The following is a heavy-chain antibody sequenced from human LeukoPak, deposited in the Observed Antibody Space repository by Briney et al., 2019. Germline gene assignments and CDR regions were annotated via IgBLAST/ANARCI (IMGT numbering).Heavy chain of an antibody. CDR3: ARGPGYYYDSSSYRPYYYYGMDV. J-gene: IGHJ6*02. CDR1: GGSFSGYY. Sequence: SETLSLTCAVYGGSFSGYYWSWIRQPPGKGLEWIGEINHSGSTNYNPSLKSRVTISVDTSKNQFSLKLSSVTAADTAVYYCARGPGYYYDSSSYRPYYYYGMDVWGQGTTVTVSS. D-gene: IGHD3-22*01. V-gene: IGHV4-34*01. CDR2: INHSGST.